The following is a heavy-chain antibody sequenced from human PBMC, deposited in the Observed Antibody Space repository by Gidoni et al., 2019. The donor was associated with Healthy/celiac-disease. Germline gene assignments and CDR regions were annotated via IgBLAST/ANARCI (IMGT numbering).Heavy chain of an antibody. CDR2: ISSSGSTI. D-gene: IGHD4-17*01. CDR1: GFTFSSYE. J-gene: IGHJ4*02. V-gene: IGHV3-48*03. Sequence: EVQLVESGGGLVQPGGSLRLSCAAYGFTFSSYELNWVRQAPGKGLEWVSYISSSGSTIYYADAVKCRFTISRDNAKNSLYLQMNSLRAEDTAVYYCAREAAADYGDPLDYWCQGTLVTVSS. CDR3: AREAAADYGDPLDY.